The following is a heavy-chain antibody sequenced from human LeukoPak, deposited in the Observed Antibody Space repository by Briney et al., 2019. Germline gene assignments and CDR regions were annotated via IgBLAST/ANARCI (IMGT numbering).Heavy chain of an antibody. J-gene: IGHJ4*02. CDR2: INHSGST. CDR1: GGSFSGYY. D-gene: IGHD3-22*01. V-gene: IGHV4-34*01. CDR3: ASGHDYYDSSGHLRQSYYFDY. Sequence: SETLSLTCVVYGGSFSGYYWSWIRQPPGKGLEWIGEINHSGSTNYNPSLKSRVTISVDTSKNQFSLKLSSVTAADTAVYYCASGHDYYDSSGHLRQSYYFDYWGQGTLVTVSS.